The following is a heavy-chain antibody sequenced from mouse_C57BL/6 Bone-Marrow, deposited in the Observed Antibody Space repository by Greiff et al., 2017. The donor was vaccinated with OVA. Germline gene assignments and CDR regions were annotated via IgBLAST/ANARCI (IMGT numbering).Heavy chain of an antibody. J-gene: IGHJ3*01. CDR1: GYAFSSSW. D-gene: IGHD1-1*01. CDR3: ARSPYYGSFAY. CDR2: IYPGDGDT. Sequence: QVQLKESGPELVKPGASVKISCKASGYAFSSSWMNWVKQRPGKGLEWIGRIYPGDGDTNYNGKFKGKATLTADKSSSTAYMQLSSLTSGDSAVYFCARSPYYGSFAYWGQGALVTVSA. V-gene: IGHV1-82*01.